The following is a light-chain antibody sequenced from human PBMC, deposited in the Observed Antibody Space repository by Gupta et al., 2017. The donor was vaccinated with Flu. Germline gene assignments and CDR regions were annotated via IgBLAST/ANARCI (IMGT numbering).Light chain of an antibody. J-gene: IGKJ2*01. Sequence: DIQVTQSPSSLSASVGDKVSITCRTSQPVGYKVSWYQHKLREAPRLLVYAGSVFQTGVPSRFSAKGSETEFTLTISSVQPEDLATYYCQRTYRTPYIFGQGTTMEL. CDR1: QPVGYK. V-gene: IGKV1-39*01. CDR2: AGS. CDR3: QRTYRTPYI.